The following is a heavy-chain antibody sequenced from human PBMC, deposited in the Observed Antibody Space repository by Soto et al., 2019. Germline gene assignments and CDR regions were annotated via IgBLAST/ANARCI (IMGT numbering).Heavy chain of an antibody. V-gene: IGHV3-23*01. CDR2: ISVSGGST. Sequence: PGGSLRLSCAASGFTFSSYAMSWVRQAPGKGLAWVSGISVSGGSTYYADSVKGRFTISRDNSKNTLYLQMNSLRAEDTAVYYCASNTRYDSSDYWGQGTLVTVSS. J-gene: IGHJ4*02. D-gene: IGHD3-16*01. CDR1: GFTFSSYA. CDR3: ASNTRYDSSDY.